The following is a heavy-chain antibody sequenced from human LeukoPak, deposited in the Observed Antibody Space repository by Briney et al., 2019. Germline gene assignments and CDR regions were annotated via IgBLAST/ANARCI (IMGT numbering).Heavy chain of an antibody. V-gene: IGHV3-7*01. D-gene: IGHD3-10*01. CDR1: GLTLSAYS. J-gene: IGHJ6*03. Sequence: GGSLRLSCAASGLTLSAYSMSWVRQAPGKGLEWVANIKHDGSEKQDGSEKNYVDSVKGRFTISRDNAKNSLYLQMNSLRAEDTAVYYCARSGRGVDSFYFYMDVWGKGTTVTVSS. CDR2: IKHDGSEKQDGSEK. CDR3: ARSGRGVDSFYFYMDV.